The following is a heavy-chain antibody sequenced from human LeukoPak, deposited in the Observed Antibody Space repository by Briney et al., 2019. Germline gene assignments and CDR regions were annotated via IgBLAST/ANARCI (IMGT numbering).Heavy chain of an antibody. V-gene: IGHV1-2*02. CDR3: ARGIVVVPAAIVDAFDI. J-gene: IGHJ3*02. Sequence: EASLKVSCKASGYTFTGYYMHWVRQAPGQGLEWMGWINPNSGGTNYAQKFQGRVTMTRDTSISTAYMELSRLRSDDTAVYYCARGIVVVPAAIVDAFDIWGQGTMVTVSS. CDR1: GYTFTGYY. D-gene: IGHD2-2*02. CDR2: INPNSGGT.